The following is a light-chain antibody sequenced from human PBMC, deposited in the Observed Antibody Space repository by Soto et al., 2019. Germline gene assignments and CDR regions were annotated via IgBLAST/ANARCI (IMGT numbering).Light chain of an antibody. V-gene: IGLV2-23*01. CDR1: SSDVGSYNL. Sequence: QSALTQPASVSGYPGQSITISCTGTSSDVGSYNLVSWYQQHPGKAPKLMIYEGSKRPSGVSNRFSGSKSGNTASLTISGLQAEDEADYYCCSYAGSSTLVFGGGTKVTVL. CDR3: CSYAGSSTLV. CDR2: EGS. J-gene: IGLJ2*01.